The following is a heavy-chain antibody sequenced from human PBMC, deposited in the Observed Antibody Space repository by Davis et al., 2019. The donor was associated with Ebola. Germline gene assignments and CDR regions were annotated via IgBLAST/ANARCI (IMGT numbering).Heavy chain of an antibody. J-gene: IGHJ4*02. CDR3: ARPRGYCSDSSCYVDF. CDR1: GYSFSTYW. D-gene: IGHD2-15*01. Sequence: PGGSLRLSCKGSGYSFSTYWIGWVRQMPGKGLEYMGIIYPRDSDTKYSPSFRGQVTISADKSISTAYLQWSSLKASDTAMYYCARPRGYCSDSSCYVDFWGQGTLVTVSS. CDR2: IYPRDSDT. V-gene: IGHV5-51*01.